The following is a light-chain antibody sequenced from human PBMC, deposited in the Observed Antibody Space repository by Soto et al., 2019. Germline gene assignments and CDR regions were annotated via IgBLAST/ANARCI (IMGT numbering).Light chain of an antibody. CDR2: DVS. Sequence: QSVLTQPASVSGSPGQSVTISCTGTSSDVGAYNSVSWYQQHPGKAPKLMIYDVSYRPSGVSNRFSGSKSGNTASLTISGLQAEDEAAYYCGSYASSRSSVLFGGGTKLTVL. J-gene: IGLJ2*01. CDR3: GSYASSRSSVL. CDR1: SSDVGAYNS. V-gene: IGLV2-14*03.